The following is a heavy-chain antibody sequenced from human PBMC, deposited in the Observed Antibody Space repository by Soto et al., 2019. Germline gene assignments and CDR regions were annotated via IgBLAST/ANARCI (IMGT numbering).Heavy chain of an antibody. J-gene: IGHJ4*02. D-gene: IGHD2-15*01. CDR3: AREVVAASLSLDY. CDR2: IWYDGSNK. CDR1: GFTFSSYG. V-gene: IGHV3-33*01. Sequence: GGSLRLSCAASGFTFSSYGMHWVRQAPGKGLEWVAVIWYDGSNKYYADSVKGRFTISRDNSKNTLYLQMNSLRAEDTAVYYCAREVVAASLSLDYWGQGTLVTVSS.